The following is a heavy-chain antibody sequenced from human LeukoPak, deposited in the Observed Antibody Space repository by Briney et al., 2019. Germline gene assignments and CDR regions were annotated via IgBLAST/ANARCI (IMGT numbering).Heavy chain of an antibody. Sequence: SETLSLTCTVSGGSISSSSYYWGWIRQPPGKGLEWIGSIYYSGSTYYNPSLKSRVTISVDTSKNQFSLRLTSVTAADTAVYYCAAAGPGYFDYWGQGTLVTVSS. D-gene: IGHD6-13*01. CDR3: AAAGPGYFDY. V-gene: IGHV4-39*07. CDR2: IYYSGST. J-gene: IGHJ4*02. CDR1: GGSISSSSYY.